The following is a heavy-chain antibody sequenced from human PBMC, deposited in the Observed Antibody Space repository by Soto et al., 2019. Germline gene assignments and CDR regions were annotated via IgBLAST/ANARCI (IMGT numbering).Heavy chain of an antibody. J-gene: IGHJ6*02. Sequence: QVQLQESGPGLVKPSETLSLSCTVSGASVSSGSYYWSWIRQPPGKGLEWIGFVYYSGSTNYNPCLSCRGTIEQATAENRLSLKLNAVAEADMAVYLCARSADDASVYYYDCAMDVCGQGTAVTVSS. CDR3: ARSADDASVYYYDCAMDV. V-gene: IGHV4-61*03. D-gene: IGHD1-1*01. CDR1: GASVSSGSYY. CDR2: VYYSGST.